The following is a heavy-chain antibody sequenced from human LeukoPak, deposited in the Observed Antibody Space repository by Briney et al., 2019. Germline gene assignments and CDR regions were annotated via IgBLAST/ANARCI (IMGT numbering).Heavy chain of an antibody. V-gene: IGHV3-66*02. Sequence: GGSLRLSCAASGFTVSSNYMSWVRQAPGKGLEWGSVIYSGGSTYCADSVKGRFTISRDNSKNTLYLQMNSLRAEDTAVYYCARMHDYVWGSYRYRSNDYWGQGTLVTVSS. J-gene: IGHJ4*02. CDR2: IYSGGST. CDR3: ARMHDYVWGSYRYRSNDY. CDR1: GFTVSSNY. D-gene: IGHD3-16*02.